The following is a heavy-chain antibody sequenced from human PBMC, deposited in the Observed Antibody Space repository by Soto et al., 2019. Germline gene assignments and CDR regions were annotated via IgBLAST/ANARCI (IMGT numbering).Heavy chain of an antibody. CDR1: GYTFTNYG. Sequence: QVQLVQSGAEVKKPGASVKVSCKASGYTFTNYGISWVRQAPGQGLEWMGWISAYNGNTNHAQKLQGRATMTTDTXTXTVXMELRSLRSDDTAVYYCARGVGSGSYYNQYNWFDPWGQGTLVTVSS. D-gene: IGHD3-10*01. CDR3: ARGVGSGSYYNQYNWFDP. J-gene: IGHJ5*02. V-gene: IGHV1-18*01. CDR2: ISAYNGNT.